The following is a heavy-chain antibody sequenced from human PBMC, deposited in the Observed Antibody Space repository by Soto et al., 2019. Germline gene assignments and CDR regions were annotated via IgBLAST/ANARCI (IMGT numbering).Heavy chain of an antibody. CDR3: ARGVDGSSSGHYYYYYGMDV. D-gene: IGHD6-13*01. Sequence: QVQLVQSGAEVKKPGSSVKVSCKASGGTFSSYTISWVRQAPGQGLEWMGRIIPILGIANYAQKFQGRVTITADKSTSTAYRGLSSLRSEDTAVYYCARGVDGSSSGHYYYYYGMDVWGQGTTVTVSS. V-gene: IGHV1-69*02. CDR2: IIPILGIA. J-gene: IGHJ6*02. CDR1: GGTFSSYT.